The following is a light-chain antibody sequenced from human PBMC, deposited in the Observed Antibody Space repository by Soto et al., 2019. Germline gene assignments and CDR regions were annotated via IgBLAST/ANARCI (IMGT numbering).Light chain of an antibody. CDR3: MQGTHWPPYT. Sequence: DVVMTQSPLSLPVTLGQPASISCRSSQSLAYIDGNTYLNWFHQRPGQSPRRLIYQVSNRDSGVPDRFSGSGSVTDFKLKISRVEADDVGVYYCMQGTHWPPYTFGQGTKLEIK. V-gene: IGKV2-30*01. CDR2: QVS. J-gene: IGKJ2*01. CDR1: QSLAYIDGNTY.